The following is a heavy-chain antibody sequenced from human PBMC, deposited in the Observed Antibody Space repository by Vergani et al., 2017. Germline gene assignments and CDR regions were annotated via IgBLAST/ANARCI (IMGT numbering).Heavy chain of an antibody. D-gene: IGHD6-6*01. Sequence: QVQLVESGGGVVQPGRSLRLSCAASGFTFSSYAMHWVRQAPGKGLEWVAVISYDGSNKYYADSVKGRFTISRDNSKNTLYLQMNSLRAEDTAVYYCARDLYSSSSKAFDYWGQGTLVTVSS. CDR3: ARDLYSSSSKAFDY. V-gene: IGHV3-30-3*01. CDR2: ISYDGSNK. J-gene: IGHJ4*02. CDR1: GFTFSSYA.